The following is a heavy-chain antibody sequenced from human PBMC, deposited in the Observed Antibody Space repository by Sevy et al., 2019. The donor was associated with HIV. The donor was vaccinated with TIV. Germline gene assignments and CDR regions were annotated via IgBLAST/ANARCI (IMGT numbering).Heavy chain of an antibody. Sequence: GGSLRLSCAASGFTFRSYAMSWVRQAPGKGLEWVSAISGSGGYTYYADSVKGRFTISRDNSKNTLYLQMHSLRAEDTAVYYCATFLHYEFWSGPSSGMDVWGKGTTVTVSS. J-gene: IGHJ6*04. D-gene: IGHD3-3*01. CDR3: ATFLHYEFWSGPSSGMDV. V-gene: IGHV3-23*01. CDR2: ISGSGGYT. CDR1: GFTFRSYA.